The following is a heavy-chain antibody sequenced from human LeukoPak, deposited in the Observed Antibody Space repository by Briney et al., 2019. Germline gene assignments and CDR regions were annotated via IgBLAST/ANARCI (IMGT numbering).Heavy chain of an antibody. J-gene: IGHJ4*02. CDR2: IYYSGST. CDR3: ARRGYCSSTSCSEDLYYFDY. Sequence: PSETLSLTCTVSGGSISSYYWSWIRQPPGKGLEWIGYIYYSGSTNYNPSLKSRVTISVDTSKNQFSLKLSSVTAADTAGYYCARRGYCSSTSCSEDLYYFDYWGQGTLVAVSS. CDR1: GGSISSYY. D-gene: IGHD2-2*01. V-gene: IGHV4-59*08.